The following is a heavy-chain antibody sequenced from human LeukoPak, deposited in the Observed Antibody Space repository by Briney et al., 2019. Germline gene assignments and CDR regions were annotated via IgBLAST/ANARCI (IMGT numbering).Heavy chain of an antibody. CDR2: INHSGST. V-gene: IGHV4-34*01. D-gene: IGHD2-2*01. Sequence: GSLRLSCAASGFTFSSYSMNWVRQPPGKGLEWIGEINHSGSTNYNPSLKSRVTISVDTSKNQFSLKLSSVTAADTAVYYCARECGSTSCYGREVDYWGQGTLVTVSS. CDR1: GFTFSSYS. J-gene: IGHJ4*02. CDR3: ARECGSTSCYGREVDY.